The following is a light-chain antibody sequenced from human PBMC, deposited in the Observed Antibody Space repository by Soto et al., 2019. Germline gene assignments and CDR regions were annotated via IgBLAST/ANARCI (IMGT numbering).Light chain of an antibody. CDR3: MQALQTPYS. Sequence: DPVMTQSPLSLPVTPGEPASISCRSSQSLLHSNGYNYLNWYLQKPGQSPHLLIYLTSHRASGVPDRFSGSGSGTDFTLKISRVEAEDVGLYYCMQALQTPYSFGQGTKLEVK. CDR1: QSLLHSNGYNY. CDR2: LTS. V-gene: IGKV2-28*01. J-gene: IGKJ2*01.